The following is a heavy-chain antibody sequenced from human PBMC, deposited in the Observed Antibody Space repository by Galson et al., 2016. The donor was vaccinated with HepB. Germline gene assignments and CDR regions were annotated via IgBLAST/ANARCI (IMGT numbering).Heavy chain of an antibody. CDR2: ISWNRGSS. J-gene: IGHJ4*02. V-gene: IGHV3-9*01. D-gene: IGHD6-19*01. Sequence: SLRLSCAASEFTFDDYAMHWVRQAPGKGLEWVSGISWNRGSSGYADSVKGRFTVSRDNAKNSLYLQMNSLRAEDTAFYFCAKDYSSGWFGAGGFEHWGQGTLVTVSS. CDR1: EFTFDDYA. CDR3: AKDYSSGWFGAGGFEH.